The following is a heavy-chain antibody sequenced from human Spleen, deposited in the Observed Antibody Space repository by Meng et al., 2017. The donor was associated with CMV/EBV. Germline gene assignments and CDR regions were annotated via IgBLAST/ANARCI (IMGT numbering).Heavy chain of an antibody. CDR2: IGRSSSDI. CDR1: GFTFGSYS. CDR3: ARAPGGDFWSGYYQNYYYSGLDV. J-gene: IGHJ6*02. V-gene: IGHV3-21*06. D-gene: IGHD3-3*01. Sequence: GESLKISCAASGFTFGSYSMNWVRQAPGKGLEWVSSIGRSSSDIYYADSVRGRFTISREDAKSSLYLQMNSLRVDDTAVYYCARAPGGDFWSGYYQNYYYSGLDVWGQGTTVTVSS.